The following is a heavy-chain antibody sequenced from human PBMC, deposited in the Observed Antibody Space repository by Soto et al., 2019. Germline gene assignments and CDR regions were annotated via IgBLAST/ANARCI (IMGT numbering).Heavy chain of an antibody. CDR3: GTFGVVPAAKAPVDY. CDR2: IYYSGST. D-gene: IGHD2-2*01. Sequence: SETLSLTCTVSGGSISSYYWSWIRQPPGKGLEWIGYIYYSGSTNYNPSLKSRVTISVDTSKNQFSLKLSSVTAADTAVYYCGTFGVVPAAKAPVDYWGQGTLVTVSS. J-gene: IGHJ4*02. CDR1: GGSISSYY. V-gene: IGHV4-59*01.